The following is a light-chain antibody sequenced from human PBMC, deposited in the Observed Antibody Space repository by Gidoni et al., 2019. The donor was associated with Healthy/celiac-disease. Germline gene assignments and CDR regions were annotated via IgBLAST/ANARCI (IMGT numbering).Light chain of an antibody. Sequence: DIQLTQSPSFLSASVGDRVTITCRASQGISSYLAWYQQKPGKAPKLLIYAASTLQSGVPSRFSGRGSGTEFTLTISSLQPEDFATYYCQQLNSYLLTFGQGTRLEIK. V-gene: IGKV1-9*01. CDR2: AAS. CDR1: QGISSY. CDR3: QQLNSYLLT. J-gene: IGKJ5*01.